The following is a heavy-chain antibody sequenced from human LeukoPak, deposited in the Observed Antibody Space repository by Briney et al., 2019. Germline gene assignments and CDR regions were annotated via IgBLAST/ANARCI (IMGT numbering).Heavy chain of an antibody. CDR1: GFTFSSYE. D-gene: IGHD4/OR15-4a*01. Sequence: SGGSLRLSXAASGFTFSSYEMNWVRQAPGKGLEWVSYISSSGSTIYYADSVKGRFTISRDNAKNSLYLQMNSLRAEDTAVYYCARAMTMVVDDAFDIWGQGTMVTVSS. J-gene: IGHJ3*02. V-gene: IGHV3-48*03. CDR2: ISSSGSTI. CDR3: ARAMTMVVDDAFDI.